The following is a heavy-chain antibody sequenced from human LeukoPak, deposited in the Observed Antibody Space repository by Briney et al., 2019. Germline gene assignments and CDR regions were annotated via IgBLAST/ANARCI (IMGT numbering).Heavy chain of an antibody. V-gene: IGHV3-30*18. D-gene: IGHD2-2*01. Sequence: GGSLGLSCAASGFTFSSYGVHWVRQAPGKGLEWVAVISYDGSNKYYADSVKGRFTISRDNSKNTLYLQMNSLRAEDTAVYYCAKDLGYCSSTSCYGGYYYYYGMDVWGKGTTVTVSS. CDR2: ISYDGSNK. CDR3: AKDLGYCSSTSCYGGYYYYYGMDV. CDR1: GFTFSSYG. J-gene: IGHJ6*04.